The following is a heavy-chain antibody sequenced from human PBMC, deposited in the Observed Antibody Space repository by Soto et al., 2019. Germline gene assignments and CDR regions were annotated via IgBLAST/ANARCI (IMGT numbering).Heavy chain of an antibody. J-gene: IGHJ6*02. CDR3: ARDRGNDAYCGGDCYSGSHYYGMDV. Sequence: ASVKVSCKASGYTFTSYGISWVRQAPGQGLEWMGWISAYNGNTNYAQKLQGRVTMTRDTSTSTVYMELSSLRSEDTAVYYCARDRGNDAYCGGDCYSGSHYYGMDVWGQGTTVTVSS. D-gene: IGHD2-21*02. V-gene: IGHV1-18*01. CDR2: ISAYNGNT. CDR1: GYTFTSYG.